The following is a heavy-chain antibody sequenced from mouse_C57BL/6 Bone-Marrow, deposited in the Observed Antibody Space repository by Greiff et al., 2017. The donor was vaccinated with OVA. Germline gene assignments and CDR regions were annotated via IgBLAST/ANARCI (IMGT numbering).Heavy chain of an antibody. D-gene: IGHD1-1*01. CDR2: IYPGSGST. V-gene: IGHV1-55*01. Sequence: QVQLQQPGAELVKPGASVKMSCKASGYTFTSSWITWVKQRPGQGLEWIGDIYPGSGSTNYTEKFKSKATLTVDTSSSTAYMQLSSLTSEDSAVYYCARSPFITTDFDYWGQGTTLTVSS. J-gene: IGHJ2*01. CDR3: ARSPFITTDFDY. CDR1: GYTFTSSW.